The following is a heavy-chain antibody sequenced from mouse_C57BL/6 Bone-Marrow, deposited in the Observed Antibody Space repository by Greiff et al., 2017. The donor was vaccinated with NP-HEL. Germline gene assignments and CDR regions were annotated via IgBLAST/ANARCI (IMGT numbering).Heavy chain of an antibody. CDR2: ILPGSGST. Sequence: QVQLQQSGAELMKPGASVKLSCKATGCTFTGYWIEWVKQRPGHGLEWIGEILPGSGSTNYNEKFKGKATFTADTSSNTAYMQLSSLTTEDSAIYYCALRSTMVPWFAYWGQGTLVTVSA. D-gene: IGHD2-1*01. J-gene: IGHJ3*01. CDR3: ALRSTMVPWFAY. V-gene: IGHV1-9*01. CDR1: GCTFTGYW.